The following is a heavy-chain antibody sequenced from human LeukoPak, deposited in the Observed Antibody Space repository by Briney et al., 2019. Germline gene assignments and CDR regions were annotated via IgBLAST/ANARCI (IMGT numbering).Heavy chain of an antibody. D-gene: IGHD1-26*01. Sequence: PSETLSLTCTVSGGSISSYYWSWIRQPPGKGLEWIGYIYYSGSTNYNPSLKSRVTISVDTSKNQLSLKLSSVTAADTAVYYCAREEWELLAFDYWGQGTLVTVSS. J-gene: IGHJ4*02. CDR3: AREEWELLAFDY. CDR2: IYYSGST. CDR1: GGSISSYY. V-gene: IGHV4-59*01.